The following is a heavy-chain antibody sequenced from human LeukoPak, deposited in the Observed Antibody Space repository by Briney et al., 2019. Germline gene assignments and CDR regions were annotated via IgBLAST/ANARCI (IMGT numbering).Heavy chain of an antibody. J-gene: IGHJ4*02. CDR2: INPSGGST. D-gene: IGHD6-19*01. V-gene: IGHV1-46*01. CDR3: ARDKPGSGWYGSFFDY. Sequence: ASVKVSCKASGYTFTSYYMHWVRQAPGQGLEWMGIINPSGGSTSYAQKFQGRVTMTRDTSTSTVYMELSSLRSEDTAVYYCARDKPGSGWYGSFFDYWGQGTLATVSS. CDR1: GYTFTSYY.